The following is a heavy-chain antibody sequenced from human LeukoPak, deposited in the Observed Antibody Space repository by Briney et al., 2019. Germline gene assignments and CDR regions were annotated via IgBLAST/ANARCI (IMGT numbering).Heavy chain of an antibody. V-gene: IGHV3-48*01. J-gene: IGHJ4*02. Sequence: PGGSLRLSCAASGFTFSDYWMHWVRQTPGKGLEWVSYIRSSSSTIYYADSVKGRLTISRDNSKNTLYLQMNSLRAEDTAVYYCAKDHGWSGSYSERYYFDYWGQGTLVTVSS. D-gene: IGHD1-26*01. CDR1: GFTFSDYW. CDR3: AKDHGWSGSYSERYYFDY. CDR2: IRSSSSTI.